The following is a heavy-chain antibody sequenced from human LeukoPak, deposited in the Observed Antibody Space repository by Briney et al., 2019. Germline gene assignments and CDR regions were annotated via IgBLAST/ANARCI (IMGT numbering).Heavy chain of an antibody. CDR1: GGSFSGYY. CDR2: INHSGST. CDR3: ARIHTAMVTMNHFDY. Sequence: SETLSLTCAVYGGSFSGYYWSWIRQPPGKGLEWIGEINHSGSTNYNPSLKSRVTISVDTSKNQFSLKLSSVTAADTAVYYCARIHTAMVTMNHFDYWGQGTLVTVSS. J-gene: IGHJ4*02. D-gene: IGHD5-18*01. V-gene: IGHV4-34*01.